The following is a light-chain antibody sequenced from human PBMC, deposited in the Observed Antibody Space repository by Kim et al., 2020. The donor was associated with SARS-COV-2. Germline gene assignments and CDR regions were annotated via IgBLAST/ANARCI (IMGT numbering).Light chain of an antibody. V-gene: IGLV3-25*03. Sequence: SYELTQPPSVSVSPGQTARITCSGDALPKQYAYWYQQKPGQAPVLVIYKDSERPSGIPERFSGSSSGTTVTLTISGVQAEDEADYYCQSADSSGHVVFGGGTQLTVL. CDR2: KDS. CDR3: QSADSSGHVV. CDR1: ALPKQY. J-gene: IGLJ2*01.